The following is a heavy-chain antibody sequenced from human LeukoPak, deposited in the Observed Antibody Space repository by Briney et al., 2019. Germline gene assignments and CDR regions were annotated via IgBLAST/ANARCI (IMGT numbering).Heavy chain of an antibody. D-gene: IGHD2-15*01. Sequence: SQTLSLTCTVSGGSISSGSYYWSWIRQPAGKGLEWIGRIYTSGSTNYNPSLKSRVTISVDTSKNQFSLKLSSVTAADTAVYYCARGPLLDCSGGSCYFRVADYWGQGTLVTVSS. J-gene: IGHJ4*02. CDR2: IYTSGST. CDR1: GGSISSGSYY. V-gene: IGHV4-61*02. CDR3: ARGPLLDCSGGSCYFRVADY.